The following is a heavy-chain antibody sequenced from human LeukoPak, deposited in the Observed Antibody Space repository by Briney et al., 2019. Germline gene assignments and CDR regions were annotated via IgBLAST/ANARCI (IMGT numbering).Heavy chain of an antibody. V-gene: IGHV4-30-2*02. CDR1: GVSISSGGYS. Sequence: SETLSLTCAVSGVSISSGGYSWSWLRQPPGKGLEWIGYIYHSGSTYYNPSLKSRVTISVDRSKNQFSLKLSSVTAADTAVYYCARNDCSGGSCYIDYWGQGTLVTVSS. D-gene: IGHD2-15*01. CDR3: ARNDCSGGSCYIDY. J-gene: IGHJ4*02. CDR2: IYHSGST.